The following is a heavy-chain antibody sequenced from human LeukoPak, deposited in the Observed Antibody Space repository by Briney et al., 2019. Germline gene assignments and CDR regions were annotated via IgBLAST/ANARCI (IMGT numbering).Heavy chain of an antibody. CDR3: ACSGPYSNGGVMTDY. J-gene: IGHJ4*02. CDR2: IYRDGNT. Sequence: GGSLRLSCAASGLIVSSNYMSWVRQVPGKGREWVSFIYRDGNTNYADSVKGRFTISRDNSKNTLSLQMNSLRAEDTAVYYCACSGPYSNGGVMTDYWGQGTLVTVSS. V-gene: IGHV3-66*01. D-gene: IGHD6-19*01. CDR1: GLIVSSNY.